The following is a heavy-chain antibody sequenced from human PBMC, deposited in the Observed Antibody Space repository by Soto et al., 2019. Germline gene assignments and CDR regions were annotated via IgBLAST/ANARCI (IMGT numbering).Heavy chain of an antibody. J-gene: IGHJ6*02. CDR2: IYWDDDK. CDR1: GFSLSTGGVG. V-gene: IGHV2-5*02. D-gene: IGHD2-21*02. Sequence: QITLKESGPPLVEPTQTLTLTCTFSGFSLSTGGVGVGWIRQPPGKALEWLALIYWDDDKRYSPSLKSRLTITKDTAKTQVVLTMTNMDPVDTATYYCAHSRCGGDCLQSYSSHYYYGMDVWGQGTTVTVSS. CDR3: AHSRCGGDCLQSYSSHYYYGMDV.